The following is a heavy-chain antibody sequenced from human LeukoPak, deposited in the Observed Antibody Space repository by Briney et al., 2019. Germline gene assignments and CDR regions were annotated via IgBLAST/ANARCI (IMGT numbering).Heavy chain of an antibody. CDR3: ARELGNSGYDPLDV. CDR2: IWFDGSSE. CDR1: GFTFSSYG. V-gene: IGHV3-33*01. J-gene: IGHJ6*02. D-gene: IGHD5-12*01. Sequence: GRSLRLSCAASGFTFSSYGMHWVRQAPGKGLEWVAVIWFDGSSEYYADSVKGRFTISRDNSKNTLYLQMNSLRAEDTALYYCARELGNSGYDPLDVWGQGTTVTVSS.